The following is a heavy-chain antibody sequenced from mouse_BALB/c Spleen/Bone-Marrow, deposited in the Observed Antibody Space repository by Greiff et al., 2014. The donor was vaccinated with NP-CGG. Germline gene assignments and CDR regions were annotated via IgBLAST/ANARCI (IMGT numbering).Heavy chain of an antibody. V-gene: IGHV1-7*01. CDR2: IDPNTYYT. J-gene: IGHJ3*01. CDR1: GYTFTNYW. D-gene: IGHD4-1*01. CDR3: ARYWDAY. Sequence: QVQLQQSRAELAKPGASVKMSCKASGYTFTNYWMHWVKQRPGQGLEWIGSIDPNTYYTRYNQKFKDKATLTADKSSSTAYLQLSSLTSEDSAVYYCARYWDAYWGQGTLVTVSA.